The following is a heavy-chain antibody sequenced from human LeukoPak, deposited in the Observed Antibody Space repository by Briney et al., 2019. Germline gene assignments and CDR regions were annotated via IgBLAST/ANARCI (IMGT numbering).Heavy chain of an antibody. CDR3: ARADYEGSYFEY. Sequence: KPSETLSLTCTVSGGSISSGSYYWSWIRQPAGKGLEWIGRIYTSGSTNYNPSLKSRVTISVDTSKNQFFLKLSSVTAADTAVYYCARADYEGSYFEYWGQGTLVTVSS. J-gene: IGHJ4*02. CDR2: IYTSGST. D-gene: IGHD4-17*01. V-gene: IGHV4-61*02. CDR1: GGSISSGSYY.